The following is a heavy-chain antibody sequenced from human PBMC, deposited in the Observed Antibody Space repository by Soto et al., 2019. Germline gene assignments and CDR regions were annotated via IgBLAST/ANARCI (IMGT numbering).Heavy chain of an antibody. CDR2: ISSGGTTT. CDR3: ARFGTSYDTSGFLY. V-gene: IGHV3-74*01. Sequence: PGGSLRLSCAASGFTFGSHWMHWVRQAPGKGLVYVSRISSGGTTTNYAESVKGRFTISRDNARNTLYLQMNSLRVEDTAVYYCARFGTSYDTSGFLYWGQGTTVTVSS. CDR1: GFTFGSHW. D-gene: IGHD3-22*01. J-gene: IGHJ4*02.